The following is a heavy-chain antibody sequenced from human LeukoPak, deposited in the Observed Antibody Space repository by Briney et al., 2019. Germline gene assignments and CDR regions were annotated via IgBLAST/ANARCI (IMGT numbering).Heavy chain of an antibody. CDR2: ISGSGGST. Sequence: GGSLRLSCAASGFTFSSYAMSWVRQAPGKGLEWVSAISGSGGSTYYADSVKGRFTISRDNSKNTLYLQMNSLRAEDTAVYYCARGLLRYFDSEPSFDYWGQGTLVTVSS. D-gene: IGHD3-9*01. CDR3: ARGLLRYFDSEPSFDY. CDR1: GFTFSSYA. V-gene: IGHV3-23*01. J-gene: IGHJ4*02.